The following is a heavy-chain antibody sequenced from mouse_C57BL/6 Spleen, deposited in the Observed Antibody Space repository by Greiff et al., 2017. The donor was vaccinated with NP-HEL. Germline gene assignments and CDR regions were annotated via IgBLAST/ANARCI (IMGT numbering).Heavy chain of an antibody. Sequence: EVQLQQSGPELVKPGASVKMSCKASGYTFTDYNMHWVKQSHGKSLEWIGYINPNNGGTSYNQKFKGKATLTVNKTSSTADMELRSLTSEESAVYYCASEDDFWYYVDYWGQGTTLTVSS. D-gene: IGHD2-4*01. J-gene: IGHJ2*01. V-gene: IGHV1-22*01. CDR1: GYTFTDYN. CDR2: INPNNGGT. CDR3: ASEDDFWYYVDY.